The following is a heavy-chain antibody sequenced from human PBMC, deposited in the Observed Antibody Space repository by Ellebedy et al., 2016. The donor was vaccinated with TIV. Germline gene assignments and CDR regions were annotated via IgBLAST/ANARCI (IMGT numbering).Heavy chain of an antibody. J-gene: IGHJ4*02. CDR2: IQTDGTT. CDR1: GFAMSSNF. CDR3: ARGVTSVADRPPLDR. Sequence: GESLKISXAVSGFAMSSNFMSWVRQSPEKGLEWVSVIQTDGTTYYADSVKGRCTMSRDNDKDTVYLQMSSLRTEDTAVYYCARGVTSVADRPPLDRWGQGTLVTVSS. D-gene: IGHD6-6*01. V-gene: IGHV3-53*05.